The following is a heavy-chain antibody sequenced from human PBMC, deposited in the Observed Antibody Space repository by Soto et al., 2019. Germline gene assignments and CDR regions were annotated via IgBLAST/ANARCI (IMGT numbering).Heavy chain of an antibody. D-gene: IGHD2-15*01. CDR1: GFNFRDSW. Sequence: PGGSLRLSCVASGFNFRDSWMHWVRQAPEKGLVWLTRIIGDGSGANYADFVRGRVTISRDNAQNTVYLQMNSLTDEDTALYYYARVAVATRGINSWDKVSRVTVAS. CDR3: ARVAVATRGINS. V-gene: IGHV3-74*01. CDR2: IIGDGSGA. J-gene: IGHJ4*02.